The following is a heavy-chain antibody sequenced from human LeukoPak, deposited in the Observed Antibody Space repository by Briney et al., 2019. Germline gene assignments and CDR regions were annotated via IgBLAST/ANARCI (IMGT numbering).Heavy chain of an antibody. Sequence: SQTLSLNCAIYRDSGSSNSAAWHWIRQSPSRGLEWLGRTYYRSKWYNDYAVSVKSRITINPDTSKNQFSLQLNSVTPEDTAVYYCARDGSGYDPNWFDPWGQGTLVTVSS. D-gene: IGHD5-12*01. CDR2: TYYRSKWYN. CDR3: ARDGSGYDPNWFDP. CDR1: RDSGSSNSAA. J-gene: IGHJ5*02. V-gene: IGHV6-1*01.